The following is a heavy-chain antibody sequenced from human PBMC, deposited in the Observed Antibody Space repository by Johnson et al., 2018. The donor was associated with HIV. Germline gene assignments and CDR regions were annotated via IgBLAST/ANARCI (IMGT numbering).Heavy chain of an antibody. CDR1: GFTFDDYD. CDR3: ARAVCRGGRCYSHDAFDI. J-gene: IGHJ3*02. CDR2: INWNGGSA. V-gene: IGHV3-20*04. Sequence: VQLVESGGGVVQPGGSLRLSCAASGFTFDDYDMTWVRQGPGKGLEWVSGINWNGGSAGYAESVKGRFTISRDNARNTLYLQMNSLRADDTAVYYCARAVCRGGRCYSHDAFDIWGQGTMVTVSS. D-gene: IGHD2-15*01.